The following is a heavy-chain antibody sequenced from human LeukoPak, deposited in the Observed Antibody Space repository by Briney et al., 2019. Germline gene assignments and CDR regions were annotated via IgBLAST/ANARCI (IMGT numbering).Heavy chain of an antibody. D-gene: IGHD7-27*01. V-gene: IGHV4-34*01. CDR2: INHSGST. CDR1: GGSFSGYY. J-gene: IGHJ4*02. CDR3: ARGFRGDNFDY. Sequence: SETLSLTCAVYGGSFSGYYWSWIRQPPGKGLEWIGEINHSGSTNYNPSLKSRVTISVNTSKNQFSLKLSSVTAADTAVYFCARGFRGDNFDYWGQGTLVTVSS.